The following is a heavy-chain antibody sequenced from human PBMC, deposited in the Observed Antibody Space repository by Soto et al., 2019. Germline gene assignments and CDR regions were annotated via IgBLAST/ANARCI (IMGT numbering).Heavy chain of an antibody. J-gene: IGHJ4*02. CDR1: GGSISSSSYY. CDR3: ARHADSYDAEFDY. D-gene: IGHD5-18*01. Sequence: PSETLSLTCTVSGGSISSSSYYWGWIRQPPGKGLEWIGSIYYSGSTYYNPSLKSRVTISVDTSKNQFSLKLSSVTAADTAVYYCARHADSYDAEFDYWGQGTLVTVSS. V-gene: IGHV4-39*01. CDR2: IYYSGST.